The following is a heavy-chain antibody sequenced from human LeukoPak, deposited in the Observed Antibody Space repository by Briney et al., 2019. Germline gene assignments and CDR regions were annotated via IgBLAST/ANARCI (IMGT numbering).Heavy chain of an antibody. Sequence: ASVKVSCKVSGYTLTELSMHWVRQAPGKGLEWMGGFDPEEGEAIYAQTFQGRVTMTEDTSTDTAYMELSSLRSGDTAVYYCATDRRDSGSYYGDYYYMDVWGKGTTVTISS. J-gene: IGHJ6*03. V-gene: IGHV1-24*01. CDR2: FDPEEGEA. CDR1: GYTLTELS. CDR3: ATDRRDSGSYYGDYYYMDV. D-gene: IGHD1-26*01.